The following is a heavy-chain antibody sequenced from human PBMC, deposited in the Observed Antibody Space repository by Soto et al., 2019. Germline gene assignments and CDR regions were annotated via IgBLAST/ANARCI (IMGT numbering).Heavy chain of an antibody. CDR2: ISGDGIST. CDR3: ARQEMGTIFLRY. D-gene: IGHD3-3*01. Sequence: PGGSLRLSCAASGFTFSSYAMSWVRQAPGKGLEWVSAISGDGISTNYADSVKGRFTISRDNAKNTLYLQMNSLRAEDTAVYYCARQEMGTIFLRYWGQGALVTVSS. V-gene: IGHV3-23*01. CDR1: GFTFSSYA. J-gene: IGHJ4*02.